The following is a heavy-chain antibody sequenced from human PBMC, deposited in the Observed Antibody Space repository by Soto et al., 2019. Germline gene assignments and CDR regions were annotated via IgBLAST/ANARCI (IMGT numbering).Heavy chain of an antibody. CDR1: GVSISSGGYY. V-gene: IGHV4-61*08. CDR3: ARSSAAIRYSSSWNFDY. J-gene: IGHJ4*02. CDR2: IYYSGST. D-gene: IGHD6-13*01. Sequence: SETLSLTCTVSGVSISSGGYYWSWIRQPPGKGLEWIGYIYYSGSTNYNPSLKSRVTISVDTSKNQFSLKLSSVTAADTAVYYCARSSAAIRYSSSWNFDYWGQGTLVTVSS.